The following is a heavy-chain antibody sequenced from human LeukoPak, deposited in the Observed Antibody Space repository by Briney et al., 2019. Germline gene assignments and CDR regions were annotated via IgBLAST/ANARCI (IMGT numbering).Heavy chain of an antibody. CDR2: ISSSGSTI. CDR3: ARHSSGWYPYDY. CDR1: GFTFSSYE. J-gene: IGHJ4*02. V-gene: IGHV3-48*03. D-gene: IGHD6-19*01. Sequence: GGSLRLSCAASGFTFSSYEMNWVRQAPGKGLEWVSYISSSGSTIYYADSVKGRFTISRDNAKNPLYLQMNSLRAEDTAVYYCARHSSGWYPYDYWGQGTLVTVSS.